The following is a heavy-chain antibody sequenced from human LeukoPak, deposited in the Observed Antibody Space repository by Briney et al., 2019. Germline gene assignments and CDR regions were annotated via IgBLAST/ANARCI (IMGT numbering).Heavy chain of an antibody. J-gene: IGHJ5*02. CDR2: ISGSGGST. V-gene: IGHV3-23*01. D-gene: IGHD3-3*01. Sequence: PGGSLRLSCAASGFTFSSYAMSWVRQAPGEGLEWVSAISGSGGSTYYADSVKGRFTISRDNSKNTLYLQMNSLRAEDTAVYYCAKDGGITIFGVVIEGGWFDPWGQGTLVTVSS. CDR1: GFTFSSYA. CDR3: AKDGGITIFGVVIEGGWFDP.